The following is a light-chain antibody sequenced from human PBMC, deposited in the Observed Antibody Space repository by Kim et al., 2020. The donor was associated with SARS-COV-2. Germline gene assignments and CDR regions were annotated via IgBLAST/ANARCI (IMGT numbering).Light chain of an antibody. J-gene: IGLJ2*01. CDR1: KMGHTH. Sequence: SVSPGETASITCSRDKMGHTHSSWYQQKPGQSPVLVMYQDTQRPSGIPERFSGSNSGNTATLTISGTQAMDEADYYCQAWDSSTVVFGGGTQLTVL. V-gene: IGLV3-1*01. CDR3: QAWDSSTVV. CDR2: QDT.